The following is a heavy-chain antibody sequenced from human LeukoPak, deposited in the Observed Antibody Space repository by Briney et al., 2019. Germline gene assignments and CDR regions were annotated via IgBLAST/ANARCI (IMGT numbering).Heavy chain of an antibody. Sequence: SETLSLTCTVSGGSISSYYWSWIRQPPGKGLEWIGYIYYSGSTNYNPSLKSRVTISVDTSKNQFPLKLSSVTAADTAVYYCARRASYYDILTGYYNDAFDIWGQGTMVTVSS. V-gene: IGHV4-59*08. CDR3: ARRASYYDILTGYYNDAFDI. CDR1: GGSISSYY. CDR2: IYYSGST. D-gene: IGHD3-9*01. J-gene: IGHJ3*02.